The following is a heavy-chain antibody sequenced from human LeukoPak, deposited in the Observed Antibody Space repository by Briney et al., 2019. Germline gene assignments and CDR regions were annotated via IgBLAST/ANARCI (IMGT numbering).Heavy chain of an antibody. CDR1: GFTSNDFD. CDR3: ALMRSRNGYNFDY. Sequence: GGSLRLSCVASGFTSNDFDMSWIRQAPGKGLEWVSCISSSGTYTKYADSVKGRFTISRDNAQKSLYLQMNSLRAEDTAVYYCALMRSRNGYNFDYWGQGTLVTVSS. D-gene: IGHD5-24*01. CDR2: ISSSGTYT. J-gene: IGHJ4*02. V-gene: IGHV3-11*03.